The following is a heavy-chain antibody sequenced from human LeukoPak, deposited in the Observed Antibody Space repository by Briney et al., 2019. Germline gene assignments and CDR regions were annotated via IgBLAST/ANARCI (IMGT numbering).Heavy chain of an antibody. CDR2: INPSGGST. V-gene: IGHV1-46*01. D-gene: IGHD2-2*02. J-gene: IGHJ5*02. CDR3: ARERDIVVVPAAIHSWFDP. Sequence: ASVKVSCKASGYTFTSYYMHWVRQAPGQGLEWMGIINPSGGSTSYAQKFQGRVTMTRDTYTSTVYMELSSLRSEDTAVYYCARERDIVVVPAAIHSWFDPWGQGTLVTVSS. CDR1: GYTFTSYY.